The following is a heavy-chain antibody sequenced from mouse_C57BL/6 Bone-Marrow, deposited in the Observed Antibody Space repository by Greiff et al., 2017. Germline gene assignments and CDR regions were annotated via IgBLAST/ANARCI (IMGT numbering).Heavy chain of an antibody. CDR2: IDPETGGT. CDR3: TRGGYYGSSSYYARDY. D-gene: IGHD1-1*01. CDR1: GYTFTDYE. V-gene: IGHV1-15*01. J-gene: IGHJ4*01. Sequence: QVQLQQSGAELVRPGASVTLSCKASGYTFTDYEMHWVKQTPVHGLEWIGAIDPETGGTAYNQKFKGKAILTADKSSSTAYMELRSLTSEDSAVYYCTRGGYYGSSSYYARDYWGQGTSVTVSS.